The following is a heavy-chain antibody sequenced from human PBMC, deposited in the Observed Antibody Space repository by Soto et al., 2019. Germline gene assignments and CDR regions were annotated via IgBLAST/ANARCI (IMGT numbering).Heavy chain of an antibody. J-gene: IGHJ4*02. D-gene: IGHD3-10*01. CDR2: IIPIFGTA. CDR1: GGTFSSYA. V-gene: IGHV1-69*01. CDR3: ASVITMVRGVMNGYFDY. Sequence: QVQLVQSGAEVKKPGSSVKVSCTASGGTFSSYAISWVRQAPGQGLEWMGGIIPIFGTANYAQKFQGRVTITADESTSTAYMELSSLRSEDTAVYYCASVITMVRGVMNGYFDYWGQGTLVTVSS.